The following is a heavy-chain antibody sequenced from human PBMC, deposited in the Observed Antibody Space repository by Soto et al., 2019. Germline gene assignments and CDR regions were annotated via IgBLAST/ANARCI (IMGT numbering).Heavy chain of an antibody. CDR1: GYTFTDYY. V-gene: IGHV1-2*02. D-gene: IGHD1-1*01. J-gene: IGHJ4*02. CDR2: INPDSGGT. CDR3: ARDRAPAIGYNSNFDY. Sequence: ASVKVSCKASGYTFTDYYMHWVRQVPGKGLEWMGWINPDSGGTKSAQKFQGRVTLTRDTSISTVYMELTRLGSDDTAVYYCARDRAPAIGYNSNFDYWGQGTQVTVSS.